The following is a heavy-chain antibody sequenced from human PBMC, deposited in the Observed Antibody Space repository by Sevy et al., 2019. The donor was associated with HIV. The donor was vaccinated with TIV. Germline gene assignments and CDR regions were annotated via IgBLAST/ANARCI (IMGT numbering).Heavy chain of an antibody. J-gene: IGHJ3*02. V-gene: IGHV1-69*13. CDR1: GGTFSSYA. CDR2: IIPIFGKA. CDR3: ARAPSYSSSSPIDAFDI. D-gene: IGHD6-6*01. Sequence: SVKVSCKASGGTFSSYAISWVRQAPGQGLEWMGGIIPIFGKANYAQKFQGRVTITADESTSTAYMELSSLRSEDTAVYYCARAPSYSSSSPIDAFDIWGQGTMVTVSS.